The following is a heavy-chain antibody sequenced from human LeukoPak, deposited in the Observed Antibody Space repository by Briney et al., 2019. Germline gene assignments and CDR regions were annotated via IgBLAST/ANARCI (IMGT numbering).Heavy chain of an antibody. V-gene: IGHV4-39*07. CDR2: IYYSGST. CDR3: ARDWSDYGEPLGTPLDY. J-gene: IGHJ4*02. D-gene: IGHD4-17*01. Sequence: PSETLSLTCTVSGGSISSSSYYWGWIRQPPGKGLEWIGSIYYSGSTYYNPSLKSRVTISVDTSKNQFSLKLSSVTAADTAVYYCARDWSDYGEPLGTPLDYWGQGTLVTVSS. CDR1: GGSISSSSYY.